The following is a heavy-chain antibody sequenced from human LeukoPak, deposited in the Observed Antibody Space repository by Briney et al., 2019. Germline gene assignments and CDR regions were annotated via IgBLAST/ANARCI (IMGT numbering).Heavy chain of an antibody. J-gene: IGHJ5*02. CDR1: GFTFSSYA. CDR3: AKDANWGSGWFDP. D-gene: IGHD7-27*01. V-gene: IGHV3-23*01. Sequence: GGSLRLSCAAPGFTFSSYAMSWVRQAPGRGLEWVSAISGSGGGTYYADSVKGRFTISRDNSKNTLYLQMNSLRAEDTAVYYCAKDANWGSGWFDPWGQGTLVTVSS. CDR2: ISGSGGGT.